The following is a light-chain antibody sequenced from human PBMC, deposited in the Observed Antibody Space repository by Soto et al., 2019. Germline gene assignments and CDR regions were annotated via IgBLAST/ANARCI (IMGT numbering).Light chain of an antibody. V-gene: IGKV3-11*01. J-gene: IGKJ1*01. CDR3: LQHAAWPWT. CDR2: DVF. Sequence: EIVLTQAPATLSLSPGERATLSCRASQSICNYIAWYQQKPGQAPRLLVYDVFNRATGIPARFSGSGSGTDFTLTISSLEPEDFAGYYCLQHAAWPWTFGQGTKVEVK. CDR1: QSICNY.